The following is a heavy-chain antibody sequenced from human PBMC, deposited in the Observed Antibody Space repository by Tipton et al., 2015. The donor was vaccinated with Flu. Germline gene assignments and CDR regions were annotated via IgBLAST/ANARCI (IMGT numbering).Heavy chain of an antibody. CDR1: GFTFSGYG. CDR3: AKDGWDTSGWYPFDY. D-gene: IGHD6-19*01. V-gene: IGHV3-30*02. CDR2: IRHDESDK. Sequence: QVQLVQSGGGVVQPGGSLRLSCAASGFTFSGYGMHWVRQAPGKGLEWVAFIRHDESDKYYADSVKGRFTISRDNSKNALHLAINSLRPEDTAVYYCAKDGWDTSGWYPFDYWGQGTLVTVSS. J-gene: IGHJ4*02.